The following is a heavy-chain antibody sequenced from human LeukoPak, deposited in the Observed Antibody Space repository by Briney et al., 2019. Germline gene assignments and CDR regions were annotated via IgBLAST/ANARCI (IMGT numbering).Heavy chain of an antibody. CDR1: GGSISSYY. V-gene: IGHV4-59*12. J-gene: IGHJ5*02. CDR3: ARLGVVVNNWFDP. Sequence: SETLSLTCTVSGGSISSYYWSWIRQPPGKGLEWIGHFYYSGSTNYNPSLKSRVTMSVDTSKNQFSLKLSSVTAADTAVYYCARLGVVVNNWFDPWGQGTLVTVSS. D-gene: IGHD2-15*01. CDR2: FYYSGST.